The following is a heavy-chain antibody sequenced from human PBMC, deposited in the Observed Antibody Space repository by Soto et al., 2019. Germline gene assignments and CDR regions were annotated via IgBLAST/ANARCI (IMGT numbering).Heavy chain of an antibody. D-gene: IGHD4-4*01. Sequence: SETLSLTCAVYGGSFSGYYWSWIRQPPGKGLEWIGEINHSGSTNYNPSLKSRVTISVDTSKNQFSLKLSSVTAADTAVYYCARDPDYSNYFDYWGQGTLVTVSS. CDR2: INHSGST. CDR1: GGSFSGYY. V-gene: IGHV4-34*01. J-gene: IGHJ4*02. CDR3: ARDPDYSNYFDY.